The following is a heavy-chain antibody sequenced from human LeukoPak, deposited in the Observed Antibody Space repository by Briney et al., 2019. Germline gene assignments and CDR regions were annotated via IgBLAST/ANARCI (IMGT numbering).Heavy chain of an antibody. J-gene: IGHJ6*03. CDR3: ARGRGYCSSTSCYGFYYMDV. D-gene: IGHD2-2*01. CDR2: MNPNSANT. CDR1: GYTFTSYD. Sequence: ASVKVSCKASGYTFTSYDINWVRQATGQGLEWMGWMNPNSANTGYAQKFQGRVIITRNTSISTAYMELSSLRSEDTAVYYCARGRGYCSSTSCYGFYYMDVWGKGTTVTVSS. V-gene: IGHV1-8*03.